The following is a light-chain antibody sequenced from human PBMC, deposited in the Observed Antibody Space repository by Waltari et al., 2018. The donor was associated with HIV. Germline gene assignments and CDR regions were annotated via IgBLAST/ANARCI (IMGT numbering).Light chain of an antibody. CDR3: NSYTSMSHLV. J-gene: IGLJ3*02. V-gene: IGLV2-14*01. CDR1: TNHVGGYNC. CDR2: EVS. Sequence: QSSLNQPASLSGSPGQSIALSCTGTTNHVGGYNCVSWYQHHPGKAPKLRIYEVSNLPSDISSRFSASKSGNTASLTISGLQAEDEADYYCNSYTSMSHLVFGGGTKLTV.